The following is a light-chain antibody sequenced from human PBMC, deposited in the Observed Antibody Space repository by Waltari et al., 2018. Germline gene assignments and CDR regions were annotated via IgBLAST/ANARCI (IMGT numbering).Light chain of an antibody. Sequence: DIVMTQSPDSLAVSLGERATINCKSSQSVLYSSNNKNYLAWYQQKPRQPPKLLIYWASTRESGVPDRFSGSGSGTEFPLPISSLQAEDVAVYYCQQYYGRGTFGQGTKLEIK. CDR3: QQYYGRGT. V-gene: IGKV4-1*01. J-gene: IGKJ2*01. CDR1: QSVLYSSNNKNY. CDR2: WAS.